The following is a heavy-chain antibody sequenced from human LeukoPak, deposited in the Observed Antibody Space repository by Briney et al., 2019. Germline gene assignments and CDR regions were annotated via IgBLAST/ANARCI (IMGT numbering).Heavy chain of an antibody. V-gene: IGHV3-23*01. CDR2: ISGSGGST. CDR1: GFTFSSYA. D-gene: IGHD2-15*01. Sequence: GGSLRLSCAASGFTFSSYAMSWVRQAPGKGLEWVSAISGSGGSTYYADSVKGRFTISRDNSKNTLYLQMNSLRAEDTAVYYCAKDGGPYCSGGSCEGLYWGQGTLVTVSS. CDR3: AKDGGPYCSGGSCEGLY. J-gene: IGHJ4*02.